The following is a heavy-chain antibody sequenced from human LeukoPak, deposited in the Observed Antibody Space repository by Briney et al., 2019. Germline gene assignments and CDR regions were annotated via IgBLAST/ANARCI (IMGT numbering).Heavy chain of an antibody. Sequence: PSETLSLTCAVYGGSFSGYYWSWIRQPPGQGLEWVGVINHSGSTNYNPSLKSRVTISVDTSKNQFSLKLSSVTAADTAVYYCARADRYCSSTSCYSSRGQFDYWGQGTLVTVSS. CDR2: INHSGST. CDR1: GGSFSGYY. CDR3: ARADRYCSSTSCYSSRGQFDY. D-gene: IGHD2-2*01. V-gene: IGHV4-34*01. J-gene: IGHJ4*02.